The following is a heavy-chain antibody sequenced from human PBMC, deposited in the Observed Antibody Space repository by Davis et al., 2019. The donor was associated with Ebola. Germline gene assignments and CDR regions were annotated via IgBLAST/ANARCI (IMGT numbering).Heavy chain of an antibody. J-gene: IGHJ4*02. CDR2: IRSKANSYAT. CDR1: GFTFSSYW. Sequence: GGSLRLSCAASGFTFSSYWMSWVRQASGKGLEWVGRIRSKANSYATAYAASVKGRFTISRDDSKNTAYLQMNSLKTEDTAVYYCTAKDPDSVDDYWGQGTLVTVSS. V-gene: IGHV3-73*01. CDR3: TAKDPDSVDDY. D-gene: IGHD4-23*01.